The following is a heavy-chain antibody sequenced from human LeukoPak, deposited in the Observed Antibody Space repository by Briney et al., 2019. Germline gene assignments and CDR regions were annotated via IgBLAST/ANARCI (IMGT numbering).Heavy chain of an antibody. CDR3: ARGHRPTRYCSGGSCYRGPHYYYYGMDV. D-gene: IGHD2-15*01. V-gene: IGHV4-34*01. CDR2: INHSGST. CDR1: GGSFSGYY. J-gene: IGHJ6*04. Sequence: SETLSLTCAVYGGSFSGYYWSWIRQPPGKGLKWIGEINHSGSTNYNPSLKSRVTISVDTSKNQFSLKLSSVTAADTAVYYCARGHRPTRYCSGGSCYRGPHYYYYGMDVWGKGTTVTVSS.